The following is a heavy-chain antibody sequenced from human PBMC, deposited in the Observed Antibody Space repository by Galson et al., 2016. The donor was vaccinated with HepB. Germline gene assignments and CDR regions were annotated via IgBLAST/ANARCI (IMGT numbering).Heavy chain of an antibody. CDR2: IQRIRDGGSV. J-gene: IGHJ4*02. Sequence: SLRLSCAASGFTFATAWLTWVRQAPGKGLEWVGRIQRIRDGGSVDYAAHVKGRLTISRDDSKKMVYLQMNSLKTEDTAVYYCATEYWYRHDHWGQGTLVAVTS. CDR3: ATEYWYRHDH. CDR1: GFTFATAW. V-gene: IGHV3-15*01. D-gene: IGHD1-26*01.